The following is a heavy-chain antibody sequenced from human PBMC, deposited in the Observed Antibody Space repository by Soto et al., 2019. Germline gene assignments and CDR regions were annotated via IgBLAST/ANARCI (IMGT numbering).Heavy chain of an antibody. Sequence: HPGGSLRLSCVSSGFNFDNYGMSWVRQAPGEGLGWVAAIKNDGTSTYYAASVEDRFTISRDNSKNTLYLQLNSLRAEDTAVYYCAQLGLMTFSHKHYFNPWGRGTLVTVSS. CDR1: GFNFDNYG. CDR3: AQLGLMTFSHKHYFNP. V-gene: IGHV3-23*01. J-gene: IGHJ5*02. D-gene: IGHD3-16*01. CDR2: IKNDGTST.